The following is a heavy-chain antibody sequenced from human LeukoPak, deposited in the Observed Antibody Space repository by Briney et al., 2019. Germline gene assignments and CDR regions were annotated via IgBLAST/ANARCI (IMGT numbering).Heavy chain of an antibody. CDR2: INHSGST. D-gene: IGHD2-2*01. CDR3: ARFEGYCSSTSCADAFDI. Sequence: PSETLSLTCAVYGGSFSGYYWSWIRQPPGKGLEWIGEINHSGSTNYNPSLKSRVTISVDTSKNQFSLRLSSVTAADTAVYYCARFEGYCSSTSCADAFDIWGQGTMVTVSS. CDR1: GGSFSGYY. J-gene: IGHJ3*02. V-gene: IGHV4-34*01.